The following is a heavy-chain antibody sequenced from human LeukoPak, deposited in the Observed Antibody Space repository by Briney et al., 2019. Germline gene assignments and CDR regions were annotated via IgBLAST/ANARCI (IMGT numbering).Heavy chain of an antibody. V-gene: IGHV3-48*03. CDR1: GFTFSSYE. CDR2: ISSSGSTL. CDR3: ARGAIPSSGWPEGGFDY. D-gene: IGHD6-19*01. Sequence: GGSLRLSCAASGFTFSSYEMNWVRQAPGKGLEWVSYISSSGSTLYYADSVKGRFTISRDNAKNSLYLQMNSLRAEDTAVYYCARGAIPSSGWPEGGFDYWGQGTLVTVSS. J-gene: IGHJ4*02.